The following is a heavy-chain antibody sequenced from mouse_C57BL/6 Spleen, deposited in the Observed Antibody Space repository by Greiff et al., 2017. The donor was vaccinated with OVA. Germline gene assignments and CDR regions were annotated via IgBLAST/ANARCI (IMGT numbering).Heavy chain of an antibody. V-gene: IGHV5-17*01. J-gene: IGHJ4*01. CDR2: ISSGSSTI. CDR3: ARGGLPFYAMDY. D-gene: IGHD2-2*01. Sequence: EVHLVESGGGLVKPGGSLKLSCAASGFTFSDYGMHWVRQAPEKGLEWVAYISSGSSTIYYADTVKGRFTISRDNAKNTLFLQMTSLRSEDTAMYYCARGGLPFYAMDYWGQGTSVTVSS. CDR1: GFTFSDYG.